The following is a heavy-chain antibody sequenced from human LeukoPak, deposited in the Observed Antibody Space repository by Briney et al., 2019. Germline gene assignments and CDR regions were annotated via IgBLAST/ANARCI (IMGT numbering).Heavy chain of an antibody. J-gene: IGHJ4*02. Sequence: PSETLSLTCSVSGGPISSSSYWWGWTRQSPGKGLEWIGTIYYSGNTHYSPSLKSRVTTSEDTSKNQFSLKLSSVTAADTAVYYCARDQDYGSGRFDYWGQGTLVTVSS. CDR1: GGPISSSSYW. CDR3: ARDQDYGSGRFDY. V-gene: IGHV4-39*07. CDR2: IYYSGNT. D-gene: IGHD3-10*01.